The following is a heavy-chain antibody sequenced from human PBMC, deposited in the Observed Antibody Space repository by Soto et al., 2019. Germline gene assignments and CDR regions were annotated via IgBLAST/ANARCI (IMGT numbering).Heavy chain of an antibody. D-gene: IGHD3-22*01. J-gene: IGHJ4*02. CDR1: GGSFSGYY. V-gene: IGHV4-34*01. CDR3: AGGSSSPNYYDSSGPFDY. Sequence: SETLSLTCAVYGGSFSGYYWSWIRQPPGKGLEWIGEINHSGSTNYNPSLKSRVTISVDTSKTRFSLKLTSVTAADTAVYYCAGGSSSPNYYDSSGPFDYWGQGTLVTVSS. CDR2: INHSGST.